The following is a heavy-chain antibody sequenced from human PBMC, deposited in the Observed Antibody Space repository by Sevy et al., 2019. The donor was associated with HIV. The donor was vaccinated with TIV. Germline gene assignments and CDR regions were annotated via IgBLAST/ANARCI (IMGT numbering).Heavy chain of an antibody. CDR2: ISSSGSTK. D-gene: IGHD2-2*02. CDR3: ARDAGYCSSTSCYRGDYFDY. Sequence: GGSLRLSCAASGFTFRNYEMNWVCQAPGKGLEWVSYISSSGSTKYYADSVKGRFTISRDNAKNSLYLQMNSLRAEDTAVYYCARDAGYCSSTSCYRGDYFDYWGQGTLVTVSS. CDR1: GFTFRNYE. J-gene: IGHJ4*02. V-gene: IGHV3-48*03.